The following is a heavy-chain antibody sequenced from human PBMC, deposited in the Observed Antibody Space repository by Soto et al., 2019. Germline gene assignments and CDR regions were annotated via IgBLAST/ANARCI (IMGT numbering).Heavy chain of an antibody. Sequence: LSCAASGFTFSSYAMSWVRQAPGKGLEWVSAISGSGGSTYYADSVKGRFTISRDSSKNTLYLQMNRLRAEDTAVYYCAKEIQILPSAPFDYWGQGILVTVAS. CDR2: ISGSGGST. V-gene: IGHV3-23*01. CDR3: AKEIQILPSAPFDY. J-gene: IGHJ4*02. D-gene: IGHD3-10*01. CDR1: GFTFSSYA.